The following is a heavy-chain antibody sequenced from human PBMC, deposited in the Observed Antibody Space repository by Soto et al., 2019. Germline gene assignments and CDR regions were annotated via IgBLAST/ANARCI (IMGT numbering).Heavy chain of an antibody. CDR3: ARGSPFARFGGNSGDLFDY. CDR1: GYTFTSYD. J-gene: IGHJ4*02. D-gene: IGHD2-21*02. CDR2: MNPNSGNT. Sequence: QVQLVQSGAEVKKPGASVKVSCKASGYTFTSYDINWVRQATGQGLEWMGWMNPNSGNTGYAQKFQGRVTMTRNTSISTAYMELSSLRSEDTAVYYCARGSPFARFGGNSGDLFDYWGQGTLVTVSS. V-gene: IGHV1-8*01.